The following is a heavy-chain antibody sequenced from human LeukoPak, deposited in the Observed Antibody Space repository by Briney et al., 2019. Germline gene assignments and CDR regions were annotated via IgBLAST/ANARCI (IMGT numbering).Heavy chain of an antibody. CDR2: INHSGST. Sequence: PSETLSLTCAVYGGSFSGYYWSWIRQPPGKGLEWIGEINHSGSTNYNPSLKSRVTISVDTSKNQFSLKLSSVTAADTAVYYCARAPRSSWSRKNIYYFDYWGQGTLVTVSS. D-gene: IGHD6-13*01. CDR1: GGSFSGYY. CDR3: ARAPRSSWSRKNIYYFDY. J-gene: IGHJ4*02. V-gene: IGHV4-34*01.